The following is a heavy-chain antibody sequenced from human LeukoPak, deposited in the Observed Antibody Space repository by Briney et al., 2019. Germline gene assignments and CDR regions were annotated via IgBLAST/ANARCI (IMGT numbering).Heavy chain of an antibody. J-gene: IGHJ3*02. CDR3: AKEYDTLTGYYAFDI. CDR2: LRYDGTNK. D-gene: IGHD3-9*01. Sequence: GGSLRLYCAASGFTFSSYGMHWVRQAPGKGLEWVAFLRYDGTNKYYADSVKGRFTISRDNSKNTLYLQMNSLRAEDTAVYYCAKEYDTLTGYYAFDIWGQGTMVTVSS. CDR1: GFTFSSYG. V-gene: IGHV3-30*02.